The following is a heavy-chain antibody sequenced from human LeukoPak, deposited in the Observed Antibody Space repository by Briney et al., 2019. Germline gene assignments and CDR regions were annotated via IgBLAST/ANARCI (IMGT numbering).Heavy chain of an antibody. J-gene: IGHJ6*02. CDR2: INPNSGGT. D-gene: IGHD2-2*01. V-gene: IGHV1-2*04. Sequence: ASVKVSCKASGYTFTGYYMHWVRQAPGQGLEWMGWINPNSGGTNYAQKFRGWVTMTRDTSISTAYMELSRLRSDDTAVYYCARAPAPNIVVVPAAILDYYYGMDVWGQGTTVTVSS. CDR1: GYTFTGYY. CDR3: ARAPAPNIVVVPAAILDYYYGMDV.